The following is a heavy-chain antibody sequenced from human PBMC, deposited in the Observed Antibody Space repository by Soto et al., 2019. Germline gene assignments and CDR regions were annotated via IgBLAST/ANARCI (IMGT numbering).Heavy chain of an antibody. CDR1: GFTFSKYR. J-gene: IGHJ4*02. Sequence: GGSLRLSCAASGFTFSKYRMNWVRQAPGKGLVWVSRINNDGSSTSYADSVKGRFTMSRDNAQNTLYLQMNSLRAEDTAVYYCARDVQLQSFDYWGQGTLVTVSS. CDR2: INNDGSST. D-gene: IGHD5-18*01. CDR3: ARDVQLQSFDY. V-gene: IGHV3-74*01.